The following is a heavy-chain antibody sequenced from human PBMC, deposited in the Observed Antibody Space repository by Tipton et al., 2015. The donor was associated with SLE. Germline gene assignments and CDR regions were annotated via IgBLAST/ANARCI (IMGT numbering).Heavy chain of an antibody. D-gene: IGHD4-23*01. CDR1: GGTFSKYA. V-gene: IGHV1-69*01. J-gene: IGHJ4*02. Sequence: QVQLVQSGAEVKKTGSSVKVSCKASGGTFSKYAISWVRQAPGQGLEWMGGIIPIFGTANYAQKFQGRVTITADESTSTAYMELSSLISEDTAVYYCARDPLDYGGNPGNYFDYGGQGSLVTVSS. CDR3: ARDPLDYGGNPGNYFDY. CDR2: IIPIFGTA.